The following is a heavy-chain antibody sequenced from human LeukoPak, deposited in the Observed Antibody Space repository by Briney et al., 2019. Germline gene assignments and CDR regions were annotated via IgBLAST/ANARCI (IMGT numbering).Heavy chain of an antibody. CDR3: AREGGYSHAFDY. V-gene: IGHV3-74*01. Sequence: PGGSLRLSCAASGFTFSSCWMYWVRQAPGKGLVWVSRINSDGSSTSHADSVKGRFTISRDNAKNTLYLQVNSLRAEDTAVYYCAREGGYSHAFDYWGQGTLVTVSS. D-gene: IGHD3-22*01. CDR2: INSDGSST. CDR1: GFTFSSCW. J-gene: IGHJ4*02.